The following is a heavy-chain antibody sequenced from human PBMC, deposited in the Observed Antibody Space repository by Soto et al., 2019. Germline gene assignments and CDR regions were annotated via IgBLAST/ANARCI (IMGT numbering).Heavy chain of an antibody. CDR2: IYHSGST. CDR3: ARAPREGDYFDY. CDR1: GGSISSGNYS. V-gene: IGHV4-30-2*01. J-gene: IGHJ4*02. Sequence: SETLSLTCAVSGGSISSGNYSWSWIRQPPGKGLEWIGYIYHSGSTYYNPSLKSRVTISVDRSKNQFSLKLNSVTAADTAVYYCARAPREGDYFDYWGQGTLVTVSS.